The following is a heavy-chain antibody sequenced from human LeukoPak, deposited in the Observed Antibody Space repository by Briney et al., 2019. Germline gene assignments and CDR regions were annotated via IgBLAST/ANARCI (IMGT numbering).Heavy chain of an antibody. Sequence: GGYLRLSCAASGFTVSSNYMSWVRQAAGTGLEWVSVIYSGGSTYYADSVKARFTISRDNSKNALHLQMNSLRAEDTAVYYSARILHYYGSGSYPFDFWGQGTLVTVSS. V-gene: IGHV3-53*01. J-gene: IGHJ4*02. CDR3: ARILHYYGSGSYPFDF. CDR2: IYSGGST. CDR1: GFTVSSNY. D-gene: IGHD3-10*01.